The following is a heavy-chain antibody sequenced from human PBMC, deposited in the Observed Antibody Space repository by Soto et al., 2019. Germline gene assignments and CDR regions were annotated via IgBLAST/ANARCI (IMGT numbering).Heavy chain of an antibody. CDR1: GFTFSSYA. V-gene: IGHV3-23*01. CDR3: ARKGVVGSGHVAFGI. CDR2: ISGGGSGT. J-gene: IGHJ3*02. Sequence: EVQLLESGGNLVQPGGSLRLSCADSGFTFSSYAMSWVPQAPGKGLGWVSSISGGGSGTYYADSVQGRSTICRDKSKISLYMQMNSLRVEDRAVCYGARKGVVGSGHVAFGIWGQGTVVTVSS. D-gene: IGHD2-15*01.